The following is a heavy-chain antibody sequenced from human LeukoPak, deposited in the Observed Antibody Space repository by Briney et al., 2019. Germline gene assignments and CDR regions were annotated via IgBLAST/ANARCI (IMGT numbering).Heavy chain of an antibody. V-gene: IGHV3-21*01. CDR2: ISSSSSYI. Sequence: GGSLRLSCAASGFTFSSYSMNWVRQAPGKGLEWVSSISSSSSYIYYADSVKGRFTISRVNAKNSLYLQMNSLRAEDTAVYYCARRATTERGHSYGLDYWGQGTLVTVSS. D-gene: IGHD5-18*01. CDR1: GFTFSSYS. J-gene: IGHJ4*02. CDR3: ARRATTERGHSYGLDY.